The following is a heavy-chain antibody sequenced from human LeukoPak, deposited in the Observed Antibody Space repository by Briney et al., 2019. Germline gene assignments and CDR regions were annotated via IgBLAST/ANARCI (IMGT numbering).Heavy chain of an antibody. D-gene: IGHD2-2*01. Sequence: ASVKVSCKASGYTFTGYYMHWVRQAPGQGLEWMGRINPNSGGTNYAQKFQGRVTMTRDTSISTAYMELSRLRSDDTAVYYCARVAVVVPAAKYYMDVWGKGTTVTVSS. V-gene: IGHV1-2*06. CDR3: ARVAVVVPAAKYYMDV. CDR1: GYTFTGYY. J-gene: IGHJ6*03. CDR2: INPNSGGT.